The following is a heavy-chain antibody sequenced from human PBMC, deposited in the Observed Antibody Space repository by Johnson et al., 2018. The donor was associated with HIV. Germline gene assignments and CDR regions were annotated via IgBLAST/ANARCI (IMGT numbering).Heavy chain of an antibody. D-gene: IGHD1-7*01. CDR3: ATRYYHPYSKELAAFDI. CDR2: INWNGGTT. Sequence: VQLVESGGGVVRPGGSLRLSCAASGFIFNDYGMSWVRQVPGKGLEWVSTINWNGGTTTYADSVTGRFTISRENAKNSLYVQMNSLRAEDTDLYYCATRYYHPYSKELAAFDIWGQGTMVTVSS. V-gene: IGHV3-20*04. CDR1: GFIFNDYG. J-gene: IGHJ3*02.